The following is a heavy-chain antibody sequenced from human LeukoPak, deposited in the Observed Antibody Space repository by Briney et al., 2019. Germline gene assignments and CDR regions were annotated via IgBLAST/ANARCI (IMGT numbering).Heavy chain of an antibody. CDR2: ISAYNGNT. V-gene: IGHV1-18*01. CDR1: GYTFTSYG. J-gene: IGHJ4*02. CDR3: ARVLYCSGGSCYLYYFDY. D-gene: IGHD2-15*01. Sequence: ASVKVSCKASGYTFTSYGISWVRQAPGQVLEWMGWISAYNGNTNYAQKLQGRVTMTTDTSTSTAYMELRSLRSDDTAVYYCARVLYCSGGSCYLYYFDYWGQGTLVTVSS.